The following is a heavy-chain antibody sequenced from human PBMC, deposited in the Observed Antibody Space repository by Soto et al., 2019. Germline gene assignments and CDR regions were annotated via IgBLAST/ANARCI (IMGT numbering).Heavy chain of an antibody. CDR3: ARQKEIRLRNNWFDP. J-gene: IGHJ5*02. V-gene: IGHV4-59*08. Sequence: SETLSLTCTVSGGSISSYYWSWIRQPPGKGLEWIGYIYYSGSTNYNPSLKSRVTISVDTSKNQFSLKLSSVTAADTAVYYCARQKEIRLRNNWFDPWGQGTLVTVSS. D-gene: IGHD4-17*01. CDR2: IYYSGST. CDR1: GGSISSYY.